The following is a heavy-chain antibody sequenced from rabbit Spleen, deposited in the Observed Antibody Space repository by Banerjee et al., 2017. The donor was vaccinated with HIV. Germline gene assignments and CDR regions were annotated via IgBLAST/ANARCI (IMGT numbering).Heavy chain of an antibody. CDR3: ARDSGSSFSSYGMDL. V-gene: IGHV1S45*01. CDR2: IDTGSSGFT. J-gene: IGHJ6*01. D-gene: IGHD8-1*01. CDR1: GFSLSSSDY. Sequence: QEQLEESGGGLVQPGGSLTLTCTASGFSLSSSDYMCWVRQAPGKGLEWIACIDTGSSGFTYFASWAKGRFIISKTSSTTVTLQMTSLTAADTATYFCARDSGSSFSSYGMDLWGPGTLVTVS.